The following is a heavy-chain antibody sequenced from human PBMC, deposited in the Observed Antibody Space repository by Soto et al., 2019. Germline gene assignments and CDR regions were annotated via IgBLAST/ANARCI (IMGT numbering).Heavy chain of an antibody. D-gene: IGHD4-17*01. V-gene: IGHV1-69*12. CDR1: GGTFSSYA. Sequence: QVQLVQSGAEVKKPGSSVKVSCKASGGTFSSYAISWVRQAPGQGLELMGGIIPIFGTANYAQKFQGRVTITADESTSTAYMELSSLISEDTAVYYCAAGVYGHYGGWFDPWGQGTLVTVSS. J-gene: IGHJ5*02. CDR3: AAGVYGHYGGWFDP. CDR2: IIPIFGTA.